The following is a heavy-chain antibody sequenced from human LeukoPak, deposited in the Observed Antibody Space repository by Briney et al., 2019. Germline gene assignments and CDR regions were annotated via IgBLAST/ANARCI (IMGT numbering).Heavy chain of an antibody. D-gene: IGHD3-3*01. Sequence: ASVKVSCKASGYTFTSYYMHWVRQAPGQGLEWMGIINPSGGSTSYAQKFQGRVTMTRDTSTSTVYMELSSLRSEDTAVYYCARDSAYYDFLGYMDVWGKGTTVTVSS. CDR3: ARDSAYYDFLGYMDV. V-gene: IGHV1-46*01. J-gene: IGHJ6*03. CDR2: INPSGGST. CDR1: GYTFTSYY.